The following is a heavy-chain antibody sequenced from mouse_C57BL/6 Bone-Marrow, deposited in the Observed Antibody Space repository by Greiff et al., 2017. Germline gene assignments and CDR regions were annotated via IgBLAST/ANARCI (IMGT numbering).Heavy chain of an antibody. Sequence: EVKVVESGGDLVKPGGSLKLSCAASGFTFSSYGMSWVRQTPDKRLEWVATISSGGSYTYYPDSVKGRFTISRDNDKNTLYLQMSSLKSDDTAMYYCARPDYYGSSLYLDDWGQGTTLTVSS. CDR3: ARPDYYGSSLYLDD. CDR2: ISSGGSYT. CDR1: GFTFSSYG. V-gene: IGHV5-6*01. D-gene: IGHD1-1*01. J-gene: IGHJ2*01.